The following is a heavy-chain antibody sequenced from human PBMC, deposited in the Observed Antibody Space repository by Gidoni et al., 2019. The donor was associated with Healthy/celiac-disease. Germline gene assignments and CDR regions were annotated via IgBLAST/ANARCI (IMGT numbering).Heavy chain of an antibody. J-gene: IGHJ4*02. D-gene: IGHD3-3*01. Sequence: QVQLQESGPGLVKPSGTLSLTCAVSGGSISSSNWWRWGRQPPGKVLEWIGEIYHSGSTNYNPSLKSRVTISVDKSKNQFSLKLSSVTAADTAVYYCAREGAIFGVVIKNYFDYWGQGTLVTVSS. CDR3: AREGAIFGVVIKNYFDY. CDR2: IYHSGST. CDR1: GGSISSSNW. V-gene: IGHV4-4*02.